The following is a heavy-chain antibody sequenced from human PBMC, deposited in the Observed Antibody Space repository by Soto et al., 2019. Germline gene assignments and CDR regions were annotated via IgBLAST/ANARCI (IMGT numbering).Heavy chain of an antibody. J-gene: IGHJ4*02. CDR2: ISYDGSNK. CDR1: GFTFSSYG. V-gene: IGHV3-30*18. CDR3: AKELFLERHTSFDY. Sequence: GGSLRLSCAASGFTFSSYGMHWVRQAPGKGLEWVAVISYDGSNKYYADSVKGRFTISRDNSKNTLYLQMNSLRAEDTAVYYCAKELFLERHTSFDYWGQGTLVTVSS. D-gene: IGHD1-1*01.